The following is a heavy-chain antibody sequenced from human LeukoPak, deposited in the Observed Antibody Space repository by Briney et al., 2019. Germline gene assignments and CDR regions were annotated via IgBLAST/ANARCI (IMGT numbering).Heavy chain of an antibody. CDR1: GFSFSSYW. V-gene: IGHV3-74*01. CDR2: INTDGSSI. Sequence: GGSLRLSCTTSGFSFSSYWMHWVRHVPGKGLVWVSRINTDGSSISYADSVKGRFTISRDNAKNTLYLQMNSLRAEDTAVYYCARETQVAGFPYYFDYWGQGTLVTVSS. J-gene: IGHJ4*02. CDR3: ARETQVAGFPYYFDY. D-gene: IGHD2-15*01.